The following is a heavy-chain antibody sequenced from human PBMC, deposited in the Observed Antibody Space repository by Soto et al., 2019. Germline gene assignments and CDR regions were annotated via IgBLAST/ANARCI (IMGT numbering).Heavy chain of an antibody. CDR1: GGSFSGYY. Sequence: SETLSLTCAVYGGSFSGYYWSWIRQPPGKGLEWIGEINHSGSTNYNPSLKSRVTISVDTSKNQFSLKLSSVTAADTAVYYCARVGYDFGSGYLREAAQAFDYWGQGTLVTVSS. D-gene: IGHD3-3*01. CDR3: ARVGYDFGSGYLREAAQAFDY. CDR2: INHSGST. V-gene: IGHV4-34*01. J-gene: IGHJ4*02.